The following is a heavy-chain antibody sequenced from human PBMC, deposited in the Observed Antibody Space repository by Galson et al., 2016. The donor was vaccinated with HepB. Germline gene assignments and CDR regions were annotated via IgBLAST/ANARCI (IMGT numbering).Heavy chain of an antibody. CDR2: MLTSGST. CDR1: GDSITNYH. Sequence: LSLTCTVSGDSITNYHWTCIRQPPGKGLEWIGHMLTSGSTKYNPSLKSRVTISLDTSLNQISLRVTSVTAADAAVYFCVRSLDMATGIWGQGILVTVSS. J-gene: IGHJ4*02. D-gene: IGHD5-24*01. V-gene: IGHV4-4*08. CDR3: VRSLDMATGI.